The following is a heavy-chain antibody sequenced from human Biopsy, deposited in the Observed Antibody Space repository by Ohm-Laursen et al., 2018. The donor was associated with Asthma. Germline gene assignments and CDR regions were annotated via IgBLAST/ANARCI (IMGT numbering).Heavy chain of an antibody. CDR3: ARARAFRHDMTGPKTCLAV. Sequence: TLSLTCAVYGGSFSSNYWSWIRQHPGKGLKWIGHIYFSGSAKYNPSLKSRVSISVDTSKNQFSLKLSSVTAADTAVYYCARARAFRHDMTGPKTCLAVWGPGTTVIVSS. V-gene: IGHV4-31*11. J-gene: IGHJ6*02. CDR1: GGSFSSNY. CDR2: IYFSGSA. D-gene: IGHD3-9*01.